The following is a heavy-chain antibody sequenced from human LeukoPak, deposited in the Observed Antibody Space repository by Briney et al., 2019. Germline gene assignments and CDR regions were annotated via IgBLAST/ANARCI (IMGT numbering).Heavy chain of an antibody. J-gene: IGHJ3*02. V-gene: IGHV4-38-2*02. D-gene: IGHD2-8*01. CDR1: GYSISSGYY. Sequence: SETLSLTCIVSGYSISSGYYWGWIRQPPGKGLEWIGSIYYSGSTYYNPSLKSRVTISVDTSKNQFSLKLSSVTAADTAVYYCARYDPENMLDAFDIWGQGTMVTVSS. CDR2: IYYSGST. CDR3: ARYDPENMLDAFDI.